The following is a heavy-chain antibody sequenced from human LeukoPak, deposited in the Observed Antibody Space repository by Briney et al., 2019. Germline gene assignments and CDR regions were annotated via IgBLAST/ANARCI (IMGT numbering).Heavy chain of an antibody. J-gene: IGHJ6*02. V-gene: IGHV3-11*04. Sequence: KPGGSLRLSCAAFGFTFSDYYMSWIRQAPGKGLEWVSYSSSRSSTIYYADSVKGRFTISRDNAKNSLYLQMNSLRDEDTAVYYCARVWDYDILTGRHYYYYGMDVWGQGTTVTVSS. D-gene: IGHD3-9*01. CDR2: SSSRSSTI. CDR1: GFTFSDYY. CDR3: ARVWDYDILTGRHYYYYGMDV.